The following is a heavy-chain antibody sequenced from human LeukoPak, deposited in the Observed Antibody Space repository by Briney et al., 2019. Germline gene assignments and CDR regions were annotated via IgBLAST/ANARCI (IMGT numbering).Heavy chain of an antibody. CDR1: GASISYNY. Sequence: PSETLSLTCTASGASISYNYWNWIRQPPGKGLEWIGYTYYTGNTNYNPSLKSRLSISVDTSKNQFSLKLSSVTAADTAVYYCARGYYYALDVWGQGTTVTVSS. J-gene: IGHJ6*02. V-gene: IGHV4-59*01. CDR2: TYYTGNT. CDR3: ARGYYYALDV.